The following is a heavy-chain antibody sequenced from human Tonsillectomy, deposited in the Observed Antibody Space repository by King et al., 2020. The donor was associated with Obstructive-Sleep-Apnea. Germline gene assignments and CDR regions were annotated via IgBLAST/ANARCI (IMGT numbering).Heavy chain of an antibody. CDR2: ISYDGSNK. D-gene: IGHD5-24*01. CDR1: GFTFSSYA. Sequence: VQLVESGGGVVQPGRSLRLSCAASGFTFSSYAMHWVRQAPGKGLEWVAVISYDGSNKYYADSVKGRFTISRDNSKNTLYLQMNSLRAEDTAVYYCARDSSLAAMANYGMDVWGQGTTVTVSS. J-gene: IGHJ6*02. V-gene: IGHV3-30*04. CDR3: ARDSSLAAMANYGMDV.